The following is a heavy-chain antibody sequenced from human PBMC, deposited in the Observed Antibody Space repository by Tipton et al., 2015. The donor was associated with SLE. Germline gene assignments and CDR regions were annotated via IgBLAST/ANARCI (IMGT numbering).Heavy chain of an antibody. CDR2: ISAYNGNA. CDR3: ARGRTRRNDAYDI. V-gene: IGHV1-18*01. CDR1: GYTFSNYG. D-gene: IGHD1-1*01. Sequence: QLVQSGPEVKKPGASVKVSCKASGYTFSNYGITWVRQAPGQGLEWMGWISAYNGNAYCAQKVQGRVTMTTDTSTNTAYMELRSLRSDDTAVYYCARGRTRRNDAYDIWGQGTLVTVSS. J-gene: IGHJ3*02.